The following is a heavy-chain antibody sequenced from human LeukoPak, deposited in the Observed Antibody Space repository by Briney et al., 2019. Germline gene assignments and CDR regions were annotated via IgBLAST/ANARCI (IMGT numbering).Heavy chain of an antibody. CDR1: GYTFPDYN. V-gene: IGHV1-2*02. Sequence: ASMKVSFKASGYTFPDYNMHWVGQAPGQGLEWMGWISPYSGDTNYAQTFQGRITLTRDTSITTAYMEVYSLRSDDTAIYYCATVGDTTAGGSDLWGQGTLVTVSS. D-gene: IGHD1-26*01. CDR2: ISPYSGDT. CDR3: ATVGDTTAGGSDL. J-gene: IGHJ4*02.